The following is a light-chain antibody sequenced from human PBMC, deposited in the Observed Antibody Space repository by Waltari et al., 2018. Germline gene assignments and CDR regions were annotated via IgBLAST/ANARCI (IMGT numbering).Light chain of an antibody. CDR2: GAS. J-gene: IGKJ4*01. CDR3: QQYNNWPPPT. Sequence: EVVMTQSPAILSVSPGERATLSCRASQSVASNLAWYQQKPGQAPRRLIYGASTRATGIPARFSGSWSGTEFTLTISSMRSEDFALYYCQQYNNWPPPTFGGGTKVEIK. V-gene: IGKV3-15*01. CDR1: QSVASN.